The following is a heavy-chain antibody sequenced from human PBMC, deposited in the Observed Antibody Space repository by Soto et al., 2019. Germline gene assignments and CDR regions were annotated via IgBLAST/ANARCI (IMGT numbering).Heavy chain of an antibody. Sequence: SETLSLTCTVSGGSISSYYWSWIRQPPGKGLEWIGYIYYSGSTNYNPSLKSRVTISVDKSKNQFSLKLSSVTAADTAVYYCARGRGYYDSSGYPLFDYWGQGTLVTVSS. V-gene: IGHV4-59*12. CDR3: ARGRGYYDSSGYPLFDY. J-gene: IGHJ4*02. D-gene: IGHD3-22*01. CDR1: GGSISSYY. CDR2: IYYSGST.